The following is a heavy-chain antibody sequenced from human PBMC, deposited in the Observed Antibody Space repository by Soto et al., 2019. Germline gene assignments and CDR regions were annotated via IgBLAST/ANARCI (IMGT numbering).Heavy chain of an antibody. CDR2: INPSGGST. CDR1: GYTFTSYY. CDR3: ARDPIVVVPAAKGLYSMDV. V-gene: IGHV1-46*01. Sequence: AASVKVSCKASGYTFTSYYMHWVRQAPGQGLEWMGIINPSGGSTSYAQKFQGRVTMTRDTSTSTVYMELSSLRSEDTAVYYCARDPIVVVPAAKGLYSMDVWGQGTTVTVSS. J-gene: IGHJ6*02. D-gene: IGHD2-2*01.